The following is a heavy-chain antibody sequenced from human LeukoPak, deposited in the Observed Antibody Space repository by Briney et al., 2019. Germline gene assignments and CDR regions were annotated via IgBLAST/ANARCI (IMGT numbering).Heavy chain of an antibody. Sequence: GESLKTFFKGSGYTFTSYWISWVRQMPGKGLEWMGRIDPSDSYTNYSPSFQGHVTISADKSISTAYLQWSSLKPSDTAMYYCARHSGWDYYGSGNIWFDRLGQGALVTVSS. CDR3: ARHSGWDYYGSGNIWFDR. D-gene: IGHD3-10*01. CDR2: IDPSDSYT. J-gene: IGHJ5*02. CDR1: GYTFTSYW. V-gene: IGHV5-10-1*01.